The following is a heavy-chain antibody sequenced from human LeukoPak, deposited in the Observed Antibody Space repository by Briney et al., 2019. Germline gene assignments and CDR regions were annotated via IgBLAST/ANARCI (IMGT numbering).Heavy chain of an antibody. V-gene: IGHV1-46*01. Sequence: ASVKVSCKASGYTFTSYGISWVRQAPGQGLEWMGIINPSGGSTSYAQKFQGRVTMTRDTSTSTVYMELSSLRSEDTAVYYCARVRLELRRKISNYGMDVWGQGTTVTVSS. D-gene: IGHD1-7*01. CDR1: GYTFTSYG. CDR2: INPSGGST. J-gene: IGHJ6*02. CDR3: ARVRLELRRKISNYGMDV.